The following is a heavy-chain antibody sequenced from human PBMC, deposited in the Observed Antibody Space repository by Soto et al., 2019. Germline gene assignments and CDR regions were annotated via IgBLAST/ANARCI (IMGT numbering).Heavy chain of an antibody. D-gene: IGHD3-22*01. V-gene: IGHV4-59*01. CDR1: GGSISSYY. CDR3: ARGGLGVVIKYYYYGMDV. J-gene: IGHJ6*02. CDR2: IYYSGST. Sequence: PSETLSLTCTVSGGSISSYYWSWIRQPPGKGLEWIGYIYYSGSTNYNPSLKSRVTISVDTSKNQFSLKLSSVTAADTAVYYCARGGLGVVIKYYYYGMDVWGQGTTVTVSS.